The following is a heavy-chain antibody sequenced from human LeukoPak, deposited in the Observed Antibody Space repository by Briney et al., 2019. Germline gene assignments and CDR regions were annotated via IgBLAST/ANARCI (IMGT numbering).Heavy chain of an antibody. CDR3: ARGLPFAIFGVSTSD. CDR2: MNPNSGDT. D-gene: IGHD3-3*01. V-gene: IGHV1-8*03. Sequence: GASVKVSCKASGYTFTSYDINWVRQATGQGLEWMGWMNPNSGDTGYAQKFQGRVTITRDTSISTAYMELSSLRSEDTAVYYCARGLPFAIFGVSTSDWGQGTLVTVSS. CDR1: GYTFTSYD. J-gene: IGHJ4*02.